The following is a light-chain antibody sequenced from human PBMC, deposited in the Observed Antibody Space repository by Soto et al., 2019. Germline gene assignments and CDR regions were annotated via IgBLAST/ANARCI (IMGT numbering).Light chain of an antibody. CDR2: RNN. Sequence: QSLLTQPPSASGTPGQRVTISCSGSSSNIGSNYVYWYQQLPGTAPKLLIYRNNQRPSGVPDRFSGSKSGTSASLAISGLRSEDEADYYCAAWDDSLSGQGVFGGGTKLTVL. V-gene: IGLV1-47*01. CDR3: AAWDDSLSGQGV. CDR1: SSNIGSNY. J-gene: IGLJ2*01.